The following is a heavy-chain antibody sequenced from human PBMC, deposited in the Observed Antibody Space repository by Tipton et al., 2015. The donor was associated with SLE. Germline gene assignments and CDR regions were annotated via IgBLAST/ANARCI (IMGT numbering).Heavy chain of an antibody. D-gene: IGHD3-10*01. CDR1: GYTFTDYY. CDR3: ATVEDYYGSGSYLYYGMDV. J-gene: IGHJ6*02. V-gene: IGHV1-69-2*01. CDR2: VDPEDGET. Sequence: VQLVQSGAEVKKPGATVKISCKVSGYTFTDYYMHWVQQAPGKGLEWMGLVDPEDGETIYAEKFQGRVTITADTSTDTAYMELSSLRSEDTAVYYCATVEDYYGSGSYLYYGMDVWGQGTTVTVSS.